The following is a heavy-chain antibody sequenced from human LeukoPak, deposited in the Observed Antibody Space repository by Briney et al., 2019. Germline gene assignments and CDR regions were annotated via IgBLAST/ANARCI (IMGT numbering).Heavy chain of an antibody. D-gene: IGHD4-17*01. J-gene: IGHJ4*02. CDR1: GFTFRSYA. V-gene: IGHV3-30-3*01. CDR2: ISYDGSNK. Sequence: PGGSLRLSCAASGFTFRSYAMHWVRQAPGKGLEWVAVISYDGSNKYYADSVKGRFTISRDNSKNTLYLQMNSLRAEDTSVYYCAREDYGDVCFDYWGQGTLVTVSS. CDR3: AREDYGDVCFDY.